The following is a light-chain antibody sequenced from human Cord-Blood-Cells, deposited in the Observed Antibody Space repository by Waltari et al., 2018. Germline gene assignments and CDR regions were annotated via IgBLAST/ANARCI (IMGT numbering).Light chain of an antibody. Sequence: QSALTQPASVSGSPGQSTTISCTGTSSDVGGYNSVSWYQQHPGKAPKLMIYDVSNRPSGVSNRFSGSKSGNTASLTISGLQAEDEADYYCSSYTSSSTLVVFGGGTKLTVL. J-gene: IGLJ2*01. V-gene: IGLV2-14*01. CDR3: SSYTSSSTLVV. CDR1: SSDVGGYNS. CDR2: DVS.